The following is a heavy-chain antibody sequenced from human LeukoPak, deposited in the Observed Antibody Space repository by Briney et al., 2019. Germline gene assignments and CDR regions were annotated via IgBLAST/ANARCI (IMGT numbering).Heavy chain of an antibody. V-gene: IGHV4-59*01. CDR2: IHYTGST. CDR3: ARRGYYGSGNDFRFDP. Sequence: SETLSLTCTVSGGSINSYYWSWIRQPPGKGLECIGYIHYTGSTNYNPSLKSRVTISVDTSKNQFSLKLSSVTAADTAIYYCARRGYYGSGNDFRFDPWGQGTLVTVSS. CDR1: GGSINSYY. D-gene: IGHD3-10*01. J-gene: IGHJ5*02.